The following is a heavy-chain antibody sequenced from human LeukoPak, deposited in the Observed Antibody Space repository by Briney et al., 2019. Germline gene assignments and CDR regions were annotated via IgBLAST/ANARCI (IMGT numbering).Heavy chain of an antibody. CDR3: ARNTYCYENNCDLRRHWFDP. V-gene: IGHV4-4*07. D-gene: IGHD3-16*02. J-gene: IGHJ5*02. Sequence: PSDTLSLTCTVSGGSIRRYFWSWIRQPAGKGLEWIGRIHSNGGFTHNPSLKSRVTMETDTYKNEVSLKLTSVTAADTAIYYCARNTYCYENNCDLRRHWFDPWGQGTLVIVAS. CDR1: GGSIRRYF. CDR2: IHSNGGF.